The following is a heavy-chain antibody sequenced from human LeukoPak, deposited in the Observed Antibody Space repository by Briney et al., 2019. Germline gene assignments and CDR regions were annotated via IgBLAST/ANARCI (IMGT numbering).Heavy chain of an antibody. CDR1: GGSISSYY. D-gene: IGHD3-10*01. CDR3: ARRYGSGSSGTFDY. V-gene: IGHV4-59*01. CDR2: IYYSGST. J-gene: IGHJ4*02. Sequence: SETLSLTCTVSGGSISSYYWSWIRQPPGKGLEWIAYIYYSGSTNYNPSLKSRVTISVDTSKNQFSLKLSSVTAADTAVYYCARRYGSGSSGTFDYWGQGTLVTVSS.